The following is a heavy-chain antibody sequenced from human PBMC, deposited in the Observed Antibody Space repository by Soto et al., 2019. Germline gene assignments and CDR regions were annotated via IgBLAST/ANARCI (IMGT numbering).Heavy chain of an antibody. CDR3: AKPSMVRGVVQFYFDY. Sequence: QVQLVESGGGVVQPGRSLRLSCAASGFTFSSYAMHWVRQAPGKGLEWVAVISYDPSNKYYADSVKGRFTISRDNSKNQVALQMSSLRAEDTAVYYCAKPSMVRGVVQFYFDYWGQGTLVTVSS. D-gene: IGHD3-10*01. CDR1: GFTFSSYA. J-gene: IGHJ4*02. V-gene: IGHV3-30-3*02. CDR2: ISYDPSNK.